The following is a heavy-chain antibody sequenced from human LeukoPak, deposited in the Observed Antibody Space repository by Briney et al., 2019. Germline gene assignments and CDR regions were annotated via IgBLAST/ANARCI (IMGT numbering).Heavy chain of an antibody. J-gene: IGHJ5*02. CDR1: GGTFSSYA. Sequence: ASVKVSCKASGGTFSSYAISWVRQAPGQGLEWMGGISPIFGTANYAQKFQGRVTITTVESTSTAYMELSSLRSEDTAVYYCAREADTAMYSWFDPWGQGTLVTVSS. CDR2: ISPIFGTA. D-gene: IGHD5-18*01. V-gene: IGHV1-69*05. CDR3: AREADTAMYSWFDP.